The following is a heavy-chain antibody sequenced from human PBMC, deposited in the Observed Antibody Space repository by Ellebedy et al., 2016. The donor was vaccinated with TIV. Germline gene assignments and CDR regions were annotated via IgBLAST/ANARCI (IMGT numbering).Heavy chain of an antibody. D-gene: IGHD2-2*01. CDR2: IIPIFGTA. V-gene: IGHV1-46*01. Sequence: ASVKVSXXASGYTFTSYYMHWVRQAPGQGLEWMGGIIPIFGTANYAQKFQGRVTMTRNTSISTAYMELSSLRSEDTAVYYCANGTIPYCSSTSCYYYYYGMDVWGQGTTVTVSS. CDR3: ANGTIPYCSSTSCYYYYYGMDV. CDR1: GYTFTSYY. J-gene: IGHJ6*02.